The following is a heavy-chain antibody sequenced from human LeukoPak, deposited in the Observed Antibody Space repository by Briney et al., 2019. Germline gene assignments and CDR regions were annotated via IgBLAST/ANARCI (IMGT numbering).Heavy chain of an antibody. Sequence: GESLKISCKGSGYSFTNYWIGWVRQMPGKGLEWMGIIYPGDSNIRYSPSFQGQVTISADKSITTAYLQWSSLKASDTAMYYCARRAGNSGYFSDAFDIWAQGTMVTVSS. J-gene: IGHJ3*02. D-gene: IGHD3-22*01. CDR3: ARRAGNSGYFSDAFDI. CDR2: IYPGDSNI. V-gene: IGHV5-51*01. CDR1: GYSFTNYW.